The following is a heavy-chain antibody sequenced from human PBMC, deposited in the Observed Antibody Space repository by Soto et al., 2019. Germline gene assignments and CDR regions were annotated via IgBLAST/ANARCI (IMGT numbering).Heavy chain of an antibody. CDR2: IYYSGST. V-gene: IGHV4-31*03. CDR1: GGSISSGGYY. Sequence: PSETLSLTCTVSGGSISSGGYYWSWIRQHPGKGLEWIGYIYYSGSTYYNPSLKSRVTISVDTSKNQFSLKLSSVTAADTAVYYCARDILTGYGFDYWGQGTLVTVSS. CDR3: ARDILTGYGFDY. D-gene: IGHD3-9*01. J-gene: IGHJ4*02.